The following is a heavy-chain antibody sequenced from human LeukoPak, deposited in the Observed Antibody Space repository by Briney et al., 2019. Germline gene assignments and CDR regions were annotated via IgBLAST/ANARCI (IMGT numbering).Heavy chain of an antibody. V-gene: IGHV3-53*01. Sequence: GGSLRLSCAASGFTVSSNYMSWVRQAPGKGLEWVSVIYSGGGTYYADSVKGRFTISRDNSKNTLYLQMNSLRAEDTAVYYCARDDPGGYDSSGYYPPYYGMDVWGQGTTVTVSS. CDR1: GFTVSSNY. CDR2: IYSGGGT. CDR3: ARDDPGGYDSSGYYPPYYGMDV. J-gene: IGHJ6*02. D-gene: IGHD3-22*01.